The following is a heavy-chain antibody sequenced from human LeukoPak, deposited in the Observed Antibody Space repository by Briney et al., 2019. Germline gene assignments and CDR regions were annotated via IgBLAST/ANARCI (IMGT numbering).Heavy chain of an antibody. Sequence: PGGSLRLSCAASGFTFSSYWTHWVRQAPGKGRVWVSRINSDGSRTSYTDSVKGRFTIARENSTNTLSLQMDNRRAEDTALYYCWNIWCSGSYFYFHYGGKGTLVTVSS. V-gene: IGHV3-74*01. J-gene: IGHJ4*02. CDR1: GFTFSSYW. D-gene: IGHD1-26*01. CDR2: INSDGSRT. CDR3: WNIWCSGSYFYFHY.